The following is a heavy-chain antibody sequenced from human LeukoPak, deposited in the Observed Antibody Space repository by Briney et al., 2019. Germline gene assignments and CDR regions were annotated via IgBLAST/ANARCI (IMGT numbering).Heavy chain of an antibody. J-gene: IGHJ4*02. CDR2: ISGSGGST. D-gene: IGHD3-22*01. V-gene: IGHV3-23*01. Sequence: RQSLRLSCAVSGFTFSNNAMSWVCQAPGKGLKWVSAISGSGGSTYYADSVKGRFTISRDNSKNTLYLQMNSLRAEDTAVYYCATEFYYDSSGYFPHYFDYWGQGTLVTVSS. CDR3: ATEFYYDSSGYFPHYFDY. CDR1: GFTFSNNA.